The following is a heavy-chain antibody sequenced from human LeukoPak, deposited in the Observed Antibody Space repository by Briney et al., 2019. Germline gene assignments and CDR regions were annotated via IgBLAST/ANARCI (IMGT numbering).Heavy chain of an antibody. CDR1: GGSISSDHYH. Sequence: SETLSLTCTVSGGSISSDHYHWAWIRQPPGKGLEWIGTIYYSGTIYYNPSLKSRVTISVDMSKNQFSLKLSSVTAADTAVYYCARANRVNYYDSRSNWFDPWGQGTLVTVSS. CDR3: ARANRVNYYDSRSNWFDP. V-gene: IGHV4-39*01. CDR2: IYYSGTI. J-gene: IGHJ5*02. D-gene: IGHD3-22*01.